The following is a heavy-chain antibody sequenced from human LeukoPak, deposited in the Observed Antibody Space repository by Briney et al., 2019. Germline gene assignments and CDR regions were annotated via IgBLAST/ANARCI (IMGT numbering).Heavy chain of an antibody. CDR2: IYYSGST. CDR3: ARDEYYYDSSGKFDI. Sequence: PSQTLSLTCTVSGGAISSGDYYWSWIRQPPGTGLEWIGYIYYSGSTYYNPSLKSRVTISIDTSKNQFSLKLSSVTAADTAVYYCARDEYYYDSSGKFDIWGQGTMVTVSS. V-gene: IGHV4-30-4*01. D-gene: IGHD3-22*01. CDR1: GGAISSGDYY. J-gene: IGHJ3*02.